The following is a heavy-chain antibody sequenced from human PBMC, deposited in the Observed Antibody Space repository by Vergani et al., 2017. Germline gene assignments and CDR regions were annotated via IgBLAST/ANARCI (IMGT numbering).Heavy chain of an antibody. J-gene: IGHJ6*03. V-gene: IGHV1-2*02. CDR3: ARGNWNDQSYYYYYMDV. Sequence: QVQLVQSGAEVKKPGASVKVSCKASGYTFTGYYMHWVRQAPGQGLEWMGWINPNSGGTNYAQKFQGRVTMTRDTSISTAYMELSRLRSDDTAVYYCARGNWNDQSYYYYYMDVWGKGTTVTVSS. CDR2: INPNSGGT. CDR1: GYTFTGYY. D-gene: IGHD1-1*01.